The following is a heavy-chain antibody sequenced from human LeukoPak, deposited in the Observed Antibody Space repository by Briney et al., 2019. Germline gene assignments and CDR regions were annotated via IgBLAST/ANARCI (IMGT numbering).Heavy chain of an antibody. CDR2: IYYSGST. Sequence: PSETLSLTCTVSGGSISSSSYYWGWIRQPPGKGLEWIGSIYYSGSTYYNPSLKSRVTISVDTSKNQFSLKLSSVTAADTAVYYCARYGSGCTNFDYWGQGTLVTVSS. CDR3: ARYGSGCTNFDY. D-gene: IGHD6-19*01. J-gene: IGHJ4*02. CDR1: GGSISSSSYY. V-gene: IGHV4-39*07.